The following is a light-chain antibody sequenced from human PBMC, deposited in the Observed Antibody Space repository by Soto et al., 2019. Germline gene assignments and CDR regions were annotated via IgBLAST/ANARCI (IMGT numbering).Light chain of an antibody. J-gene: IGKJ1*01. CDR2: DAS. Sequence: ENVVTLSPATLSLSQGERATLSCRASQSVSRYLTLYQQKRGQAPRLLIYDASNRATGIPARFSGSGSGTDFTLTISSLEPEDFAVYYCQQRSNWPPITFGQGTKVDI. CDR1: QSVSRY. V-gene: IGKV3-11*01. CDR3: QQRSNWPPIT.